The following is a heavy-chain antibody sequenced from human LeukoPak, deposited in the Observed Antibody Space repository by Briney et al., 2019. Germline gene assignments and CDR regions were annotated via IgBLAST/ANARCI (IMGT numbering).Heavy chain of an antibody. V-gene: IGHV5-51*01. Sequence: GESLKISCKGSGHSFTSYWTGWVRQMPGKGLEWMGIIYPGDSDTRYSPSFQGQVTISADKSISTAYLQWSSLKASGTAMYYCARHRGYSSGWFDPWGQGTLVTVSS. CDR1: GHSFTSYW. CDR3: ARHRGYSSGWFDP. J-gene: IGHJ5*02. D-gene: IGHD6-19*01. CDR2: IYPGDSDT.